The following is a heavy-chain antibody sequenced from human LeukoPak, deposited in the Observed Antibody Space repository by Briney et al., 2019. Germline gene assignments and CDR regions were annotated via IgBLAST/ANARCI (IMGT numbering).Heavy chain of an antibody. CDR1: GFTFSSYA. D-gene: IGHD3-3*01. V-gene: IGHV3-30-3*01. Sequence: GRSLRLSCAASGFTFSSYAMHWVRQAPGKGLEWVAVISYDGSNKYYADSVKGRFTISRDNSKNTLYLQMNSLRAEDTAVYYCAGGGQIFGVVTGFDYWGQGTLVTVSS. J-gene: IGHJ4*02. CDR2: ISYDGSNK. CDR3: AGGGQIFGVVTGFDY.